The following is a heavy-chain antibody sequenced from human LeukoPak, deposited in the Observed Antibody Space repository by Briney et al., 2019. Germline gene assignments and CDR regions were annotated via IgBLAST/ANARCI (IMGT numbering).Heavy chain of an antibody. V-gene: IGHV1-3*01. Sequence: GASVKVSCKTSGYNFASYTMHWQRQAPGQSPEWMGSINGDNGNTKYSEKFQGRVTFTRDTSASSAYMELSRLRSEDTAVYYCARSSSGTYHYWGQGTLVTVSS. CDR3: ARSSSGTYHY. J-gene: IGHJ4*02. D-gene: IGHD3-10*01. CDR2: INGDNGNT. CDR1: GYNFASYT.